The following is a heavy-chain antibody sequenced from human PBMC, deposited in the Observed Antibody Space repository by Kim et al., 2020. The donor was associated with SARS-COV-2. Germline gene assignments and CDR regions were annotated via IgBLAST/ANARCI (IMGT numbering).Heavy chain of an antibody. D-gene: IGHD1-20*01. J-gene: IGHJ3*02. Sequence: GGSLRLSCGASGLNFSDHYMDWVRQAPGKGLEWVGRSRDRANSYSTEYAASVRGRFAISRDHSQNSVHIQMQDLKVEDTAIYYCARRIFDAFDIWGQGAMVTVSS. CDR1: GLNFSDHY. CDR3: ARRIFDAFDI. V-gene: IGHV3-72*01. CDR2: SRDRANSYST.